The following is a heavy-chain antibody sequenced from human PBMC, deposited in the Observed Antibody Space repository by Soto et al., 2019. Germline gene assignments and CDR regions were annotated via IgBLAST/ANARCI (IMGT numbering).Heavy chain of an antibody. CDR2: MNPNSGNT. D-gene: IGHD3-3*01. J-gene: IGHJ6*03. Sequence: ASVKVSCKASGYTFTSYDINWVRQATGQGLEWMGWMNPNSGNTGYAQKFQGRVTMTRNTSISTAYMELSSLRSEDTAMYYCARGEKRTIFGVVNYYYYMDVWGKGTTVTVSS. CDR3: ARGEKRTIFGVVNYYYYMDV. V-gene: IGHV1-8*01. CDR1: GYTFTSYD.